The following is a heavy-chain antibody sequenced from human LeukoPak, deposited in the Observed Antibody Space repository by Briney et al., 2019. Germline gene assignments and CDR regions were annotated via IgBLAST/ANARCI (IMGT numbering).Heavy chain of an antibody. J-gene: IGHJ6*02. CDR1: GGSFSGYY. V-gene: IGHV4-34*01. CDR3: ARVGAPYHYYYYGMDV. CDR2: INHSGST. Sequence: PSETLSLTCAVYGGSFSGYYWSWIRQPPGKGLEWIGEINHSGSTNYNPSLKSRVTISVDTSKNQFSLKLSSVTAADTAVYYCARVGAPYHYYYYGMDVWGQGTTVTVS. D-gene: IGHD3-16*01.